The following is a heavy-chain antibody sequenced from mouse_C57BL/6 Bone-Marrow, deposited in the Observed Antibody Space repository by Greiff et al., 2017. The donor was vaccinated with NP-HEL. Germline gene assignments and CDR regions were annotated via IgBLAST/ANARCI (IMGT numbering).Heavy chain of an antibody. CDR1: GYAFSSSW. J-gene: IGHJ3*01. V-gene: IGHV1-82*01. D-gene: IGHD3-2*02. CDR3: ASSSGRAWFAY. Sequence: QVQLQQSGPELVKPGASVKISCKASGYAFSSSWMNWVKQRPGKGLEWIGRIYPGDGDTNYNGKFKGKATLTADKSSSTAYMQLSSLTSEDSAVYFCASSSGRAWFAYWGQGTLVTVSA. CDR2: IYPGDGDT.